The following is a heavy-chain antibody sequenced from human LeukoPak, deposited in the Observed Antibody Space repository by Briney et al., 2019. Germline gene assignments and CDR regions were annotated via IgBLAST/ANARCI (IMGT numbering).Heavy chain of an antibody. Sequence: PGGSLRLSCAASGFTFSSYWMSWVRQAPGKGLEWVANIKQDGSEKYYVDSVKGRFTISRDNAKNSLYLQMNSLRAEDTAVYYCARNIVDSSSWYSFDYWGQGTLVTVSS. J-gene: IGHJ4*02. CDR2: IKQDGSEK. CDR1: GFTFSSYW. D-gene: IGHD6-13*01. CDR3: ARNIVDSSSWYSFDY. V-gene: IGHV3-7*01.